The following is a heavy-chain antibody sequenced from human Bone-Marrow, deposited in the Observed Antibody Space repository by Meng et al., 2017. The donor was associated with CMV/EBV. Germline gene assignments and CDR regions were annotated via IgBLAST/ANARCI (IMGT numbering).Heavy chain of an antibody. V-gene: IGHV3-30-3*01. CDR1: GFTFSDYY. Sequence: GESLKISCAASGFTFSDYYMNWVRQAPGKGLEWVAVISYDGSNKYYADSVKGRFTISRDNSKNTLYLQMNSLGAEETAVYYCARGGGGYDFWSGYYFDYWGQGTLVTVSS. J-gene: IGHJ4*02. CDR3: ARGGGGYDFWSGYYFDY. CDR2: ISYDGSNK. D-gene: IGHD3-3*01.